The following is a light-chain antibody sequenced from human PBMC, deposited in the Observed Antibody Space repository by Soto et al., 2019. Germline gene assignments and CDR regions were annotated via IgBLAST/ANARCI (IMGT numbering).Light chain of an antibody. CDR2: DAS. J-gene: IGKJ3*01. Sequence: ELVLTQSPATLSLSPGERATLSCRASQSVSSYLVWYQQKPGQAPRLLIYDASNRATGIPARFSGSGSGTDFTLTISSLEPEDFAVYYCQQRSNWPPLFTFGPGTKVDIK. CDR1: QSVSSY. V-gene: IGKV3-11*01. CDR3: QQRSNWPPLFT.